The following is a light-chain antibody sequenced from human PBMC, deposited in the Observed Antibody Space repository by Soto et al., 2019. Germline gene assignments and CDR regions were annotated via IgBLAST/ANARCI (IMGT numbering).Light chain of an antibody. CDR3: QQYSSHST. J-gene: IGKJ1*01. Sequence: DIQMTLSPSTLSASVGDRVTITCRASQSTSSYLAWYQQKPGKAPKLLIYQASSLENGVPSRFSGSGSGTEFSLTISSLQPDDFATYYCQQYSSHSTFGQGTKVDIK. CDR1: QSTSSY. CDR2: QAS. V-gene: IGKV1-5*03.